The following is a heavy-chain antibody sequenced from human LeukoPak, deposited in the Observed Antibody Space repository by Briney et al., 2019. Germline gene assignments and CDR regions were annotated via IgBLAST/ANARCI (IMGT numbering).Heavy chain of an antibody. J-gene: IGHJ4*02. Sequence: GGSLRLSCAASGFTFSSYAMSWVRQAPGKGLEWVSAISGSGGSTYYADSVKGRFTISRDNSKNTLYLQMNSLRAEDTAVYYCAKGAGPDSSGYYPFDYWGQGTLVTVSP. V-gene: IGHV3-23*01. D-gene: IGHD3-22*01. CDR2: ISGSGGST. CDR1: GFTFSSYA. CDR3: AKGAGPDSSGYYPFDY.